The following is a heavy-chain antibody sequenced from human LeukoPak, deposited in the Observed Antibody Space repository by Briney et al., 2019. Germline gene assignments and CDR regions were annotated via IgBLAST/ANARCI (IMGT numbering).Heavy chain of an antibody. D-gene: IGHD2-8*02. Sequence: PGGSLRLSCAASGLTFSRYWMTWFRQAPGKGLEWVANIKQDGSEKYYVDSVKGRFTISRDNADRSLYLQMTSLRVEDMAVYFCASRYCTGVNCFAASYMCMDVWGKGTTVTVSS. CDR3: ASRYCTGVNCFAASYMCMDV. J-gene: IGHJ6*03. CDR1: GLTFSRYW. CDR2: IKQDGSEK. V-gene: IGHV3-7*01.